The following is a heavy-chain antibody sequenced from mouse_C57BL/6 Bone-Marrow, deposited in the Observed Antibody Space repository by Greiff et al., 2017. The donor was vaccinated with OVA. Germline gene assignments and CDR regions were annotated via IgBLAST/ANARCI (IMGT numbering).Heavy chain of an antibody. D-gene: IGHD1-1*01. Sequence: DVMLVESGGGLVKPGGSLKLSCAASGFTFSDYGMHWVRQAPEQGLEWVAYISSGSSTIYYADTVKGRFTISRDNAKNTLFLQMTSLRSEDTAVYYCARPLFITTVGGAYWGQGTLVTVSA. CDR1: GFTFSDYG. CDR2: ISSGSSTI. CDR3: ARPLFITTVGGAY. V-gene: IGHV5-17*01. J-gene: IGHJ3*01.